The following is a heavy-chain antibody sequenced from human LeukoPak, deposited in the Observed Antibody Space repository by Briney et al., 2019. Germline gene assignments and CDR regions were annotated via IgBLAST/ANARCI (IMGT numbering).Heavy chain of an antibody. CDR3: ARDLNY. Sequence: PGGSLRLSCAASGFTVSNNYMTWVRQAPGKGLEWVSLIYSGTNTYYADSVRGRFTISSDNSKNTLYLQMNSMRDEDTAVYYCARDLNYWGQGTLVTVSS. J-gene: IGHJ4*02. CDR2: IYSGTNT. V-gene: IGHV3-66*01. CDR1: GFTVSNNY.